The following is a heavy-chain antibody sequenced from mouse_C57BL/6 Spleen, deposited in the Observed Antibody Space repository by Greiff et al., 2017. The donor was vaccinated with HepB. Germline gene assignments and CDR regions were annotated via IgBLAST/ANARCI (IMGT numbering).Heavy chain of an antibody. J-gene: IGHJ4*01. Sequence: VQLQQSGPGLVKPSQSLSLTCSVTGYSITSGYYWNWIRQFPGNKLEWMGYISYDGSNNYNPSLKNRISITRDTSKNQFFLKLNSVTTEDTATYYCARLLLRFYAMDYWGQGTSVTVSS. CDR3: ARLLLRFYAMDY. V-gene: IGHV3-6*01. D-gene: IGHD1-1*01. CDR2: ISYDGSN. CDR1: GYSITSGYY.